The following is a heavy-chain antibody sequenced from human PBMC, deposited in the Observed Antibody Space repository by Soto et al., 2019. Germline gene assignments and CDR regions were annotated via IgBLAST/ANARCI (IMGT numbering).Heavy chain of an antibody. CDR2: ISAYNGNT. Sequence: ASVKVSCKASGYTFTSYGISWVRQAPGQGLEWMGWISAYNGNTNYAQKLQGRVTMTTDTSTSTAYMELRSLRSDDTAVYYCARGHYDFWSGYPNWFDPWGQGTLVTVSS. V-gene: IGHV1-18*04. J-gene: IGHJ5*02. D-gene: IGHD3-3*01. CDR3: ARGHYDFWSGYPNWFDP. CDR1: GYTFTSYG.